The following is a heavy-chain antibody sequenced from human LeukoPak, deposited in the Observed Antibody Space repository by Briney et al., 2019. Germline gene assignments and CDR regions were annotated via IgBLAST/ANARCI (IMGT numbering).Heavy chain of an antibody. V-gene: IGHV3-33*01. CDR3: ARPPSGIALYYFDY. D-gene: IGHD6-13*01. CDR1: GFPFSRND. J-gene: IGHJ4*02. CDR2: ILYDGNNK. Sequence: GGPLRLSCAASGFPFSRNDLHGVRQAPGKGLEWVAVILYDGNNKFYADSVRGRFTISRDNSKNTLYLQMNNLRVEDTAVYYCARPPSGIALYYFDYWGQGTLVTVSS.